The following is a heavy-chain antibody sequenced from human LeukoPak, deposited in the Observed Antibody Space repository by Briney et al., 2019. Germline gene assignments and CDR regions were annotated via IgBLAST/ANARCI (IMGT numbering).Heavy chain of an antibody. CDR3: AKDRAYYDFWSGHYTGPTFDY. CDR1: GFTFSSYW. D-gene: IGHD3-3*01. V-gene: IGHV3-23*01. J-gene: IGHJ4*02. Sequence: GGSLRLSCAASGFTFSSYWMSWVRQAPGKGLEWVSAISGSGGSTYYADSVKGRFTISRDNSKNTLYLQMNSLRAEDTAVYYCAKDRAYYDFWSGHYTGPTFDYWGQGTLVTVSS. CDR2: ISGSGGST.